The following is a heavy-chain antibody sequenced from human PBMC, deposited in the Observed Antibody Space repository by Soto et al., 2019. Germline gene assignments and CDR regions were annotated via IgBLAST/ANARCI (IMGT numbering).Heavy chain of an antibody. V-gene: IGHV1-3*01. J-gene: IGHJ4*02. D-gene: IGHD3-16*02. Sequence: ASVKVSCKASGYTFTSYAMHWVRQAPGQRLEWMGWINAGNGNTKYSQKFQGRVTITRDTSASTAYMELSSLRSEDTAVYYCARDSDYDFFWWSYLPRNRFYFWGQGSLVPVSS. CDR3: ARDSDYDFFWWSYLPRNRFYF. CDR2: INAGNGNT. CDR1: GYTFTSYA.